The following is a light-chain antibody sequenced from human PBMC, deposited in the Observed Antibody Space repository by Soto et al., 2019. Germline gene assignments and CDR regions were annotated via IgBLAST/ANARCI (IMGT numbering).Light chain of an antibody. Sequence: IRMPLSPATLSVSPGERAHLSCRASQSVSNNLAWYQQKPGQGPRLLIYGASTRATGIPARFSGRGSRTEFTLTISSLQSEDFAVYYCQQYNNWVTFGGGTKVDIK. CDR3: QQYNNWVT. J-gene: IGKJ4*01. V-gene: IGKV3-15*01. CDR1: QSVSNN. CDR2: GAS.